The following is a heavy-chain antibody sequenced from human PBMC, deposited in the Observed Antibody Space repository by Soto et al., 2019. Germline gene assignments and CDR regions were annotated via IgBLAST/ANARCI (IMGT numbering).Heavy chain of an antibody. CDR3: AKDRYYDTPGWFDP. CDR1: GFTFRDHA. V-gene: IGHV3-23*01. Sequence: EAQLLASGGGLVQPGGSLRLSCVGSGFTFRDHAMRWVRQAPGRGLEWVSAISANGGSIQHADSVKGRFSVSRDNAKNTVYLQMDNLRTDDSAVYYCAKDRYYDTPGWFDPWGQGSRVIVSS. CDR2: ISANGGSI. D-gene: IGHD3-22*01. J-gene: IGHJ5*02.